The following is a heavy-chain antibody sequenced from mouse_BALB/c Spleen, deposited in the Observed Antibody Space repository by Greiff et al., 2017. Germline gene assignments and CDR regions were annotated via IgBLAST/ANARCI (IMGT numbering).Heavy chain of an antibody. CDR2: IWSGGST. CDR3: ARNLHYYGSSYIDY. J-gene: IGHJ2*01. D-gene: IGHD1-1*01. CDR1: GFSLTSYG. Sequence: VKLVESGPGLVQPSQSLSITCTVSGFSLTSYGVHWVRQSPGKGLEWLGVIWSGGSTDYNAAFISRLSISKDNSKSQVFFKMNSLQANDTAIYYCARNLHYYGSSYIDYWGQGTTLTVSS. V-gene: IGHV2-2*02.